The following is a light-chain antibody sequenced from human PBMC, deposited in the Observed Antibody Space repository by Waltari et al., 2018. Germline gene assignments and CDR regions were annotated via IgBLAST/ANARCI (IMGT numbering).Light chain of an antibody. CDR3: SSYTSSSTVV. J-gene: IGLJ2*01. Sequence: QSALTQPASVSGSPGQSITISCTGTSSDVGGYNYVSWYQQHPGKAPKLMICEVSNRPSGVSHRFCGSKSGNTASLTISGLQAEDEADYYCSSYTSSSTVVFGGGTKLTVL. CDR2: EVS. V-gene: IGLV2-14*01. CDR1: SSDVGGYNY.